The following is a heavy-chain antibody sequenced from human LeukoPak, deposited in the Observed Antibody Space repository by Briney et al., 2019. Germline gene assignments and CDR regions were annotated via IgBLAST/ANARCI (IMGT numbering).Heavy chain of an antibody. Sequence: GGSLRLSCAASGFTFSSYEMNWVRQAPGKGLEWVSYISSSGSTIYYADSVKGRFTISRDNAKNSLYLQMNSLRAEDTAVYYCARAAAMVRGVIIMGYYYMDVWGKGTTVTISS. D-gene: IGHD3-10*01. CDR2: ISSSGSTI. J-gene: IGHJ6*03. V-gene: IGHV3-48*03. CDR1: GFTFSSYE. CDR3: ARAAAMVRGVIIMGYYYMDV.